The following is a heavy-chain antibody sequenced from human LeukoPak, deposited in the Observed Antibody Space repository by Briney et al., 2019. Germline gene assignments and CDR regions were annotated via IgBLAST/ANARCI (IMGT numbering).Heavy chain of an antibody. CDR1: GGSISSYY. J-gene: IGHJ4*02. Sequence: PSETLSPTCTVSGGSISSYYWSWIRQPPGKGLEWVGYIYYSGSTNYNPSLKSRVTISVDTSKNQFSLKLSSVTAADTAVYYCARESPYYYDSSGYYIFDYWGQGTLVTVSS. D-gene: IGHD3-22*01. CDR3: ARESPYYYDSSGYYIFDY. V-gene: IGHV4-59*01. CDR2: IYYSGST.